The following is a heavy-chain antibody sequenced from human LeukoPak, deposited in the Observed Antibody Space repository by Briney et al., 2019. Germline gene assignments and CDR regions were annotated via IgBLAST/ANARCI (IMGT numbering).Heavy chain of an antibody. CDR3: ARDGGRTIFGAFDI. V-gene: IGHV3-53*01. CDR1: GFTFSDYY. CDR2: IYSGGST. D-gene: IGHD3-3*01. J-gene: IGHJ3*02. Sequence: GGSLRLSCAASGFTFSDYYMSWVRQAPGKGLEWVSVIYSGGSTYYADSVKGRFTISRDNSKNTLYLQMNSLRAEDTAVYYCARDGGRTIFGAFDIWGQGTMVTVSS.